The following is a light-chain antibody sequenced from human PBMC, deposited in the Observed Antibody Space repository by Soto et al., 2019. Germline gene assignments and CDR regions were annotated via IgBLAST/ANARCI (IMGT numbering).Light chain of an antibody. CDR3: QQCGGSPYT. CDR1: QSISSSY. J-gene: IGKJ2*01. CDR2: GAS. V-gene: IGKV3-20*01. Sequence: EIVLTQSPGTLSLSPGERATLSCRASQSISSSYLAWYQQKPGQAPRLLIYGASSRATVIPDRFSGSGSGTDFTLTISRLEPEDFAVYYCQQCGGSPYTFGQGSKLEIK.